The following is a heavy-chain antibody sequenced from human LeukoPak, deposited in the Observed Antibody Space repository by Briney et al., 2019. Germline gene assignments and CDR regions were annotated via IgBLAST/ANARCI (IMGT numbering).Heavy chain of an antibody. Sequence: GGSLRLSCAASGFTFSSYGMHWVRQAPGKGLEWVAFIRYDGSNKYYADSVKGRFTISRDNSKNTLYLQMNSLRAEDTAVYYCAKGPSRLLWFGEFPSHYYYYGMDFWGQGTTVTVSS. CDR2: IRYDGSNK. CDR3: AKGPSRLLWFGEFPSHYYYYGMDF. V-gene: IGHV3-30*02. CDR1: GFTFSSYG. D-gene: IGHD3-10*01. J-gene: IGHJ6*02.